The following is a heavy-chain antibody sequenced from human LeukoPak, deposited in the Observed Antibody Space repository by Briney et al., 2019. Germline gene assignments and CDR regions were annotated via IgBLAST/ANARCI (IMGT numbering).Heavy chain of an antibody. V-gene: IGHV1-69*13. CDR2: IIPIFGTA. CDR3: ARDPEVVRGMDV. CDR1: GGTFSSYA. Sequence: SVKVSCKASGGTFSSYAISWVRQAPGQGLEWMGGIIPIFGTANYAQKFQGRVTITADESTSTAYMELSSLRSEDTAVYYCARDPEVVRGMDVWGQGTTVTVSS. J-gene: IGHJ6*02.